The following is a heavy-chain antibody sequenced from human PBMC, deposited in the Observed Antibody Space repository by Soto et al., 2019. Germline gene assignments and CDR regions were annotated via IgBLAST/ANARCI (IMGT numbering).Heavy chain of an antibody. CDR3: AHIPNYYQYDWFDP. D-gene: IGHD3-16*01. CDR1: GFSLTTRGVG. Sequence: QITLKESGPTLVKPTQTLTLTCTFSGFSLTTRGVGVGWIRQPPGKALECLALIYWDDDKRYSPSLQSRLSITKDTSHNQVLLTMTNVDPVDTATYYCAHIPNYYQYDWFDPWGQGTLVSVSS. V-gene: IGHV2-5*02. CDR2: IYWDDDK. J-gene: IGHJ5*02.